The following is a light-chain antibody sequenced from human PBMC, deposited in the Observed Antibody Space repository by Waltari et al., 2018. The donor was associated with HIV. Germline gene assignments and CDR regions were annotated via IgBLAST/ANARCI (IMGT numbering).Light chain of an antibody. CDR2: EVN. CDR1: SSDVAGSKY. J-gene: IGLJ3*02. CDR3: NSYAGSNNWV. Sequence: QSAMTQPPSASASPGQSVTRSCTGTSSDVAGSKYVSWDQQHPGKAPKLMIYEVNKRPSGVPDRFSGSKSANTASLTVSGLQADDEADYYCNSYAGSNNWVFGGGTKLTVL. V-gene: IGLV2-8*01.